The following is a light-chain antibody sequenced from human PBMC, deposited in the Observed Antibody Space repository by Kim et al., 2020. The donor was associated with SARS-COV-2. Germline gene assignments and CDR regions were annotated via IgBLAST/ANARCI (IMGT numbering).Light chain of an antibody. CDR1: RTNIGSNS. J-gene: IGLJ3*02. V-gene: IGLV1-44*01. Sequence: GQTVTISCSGSRTNIGSNSVNWYQQLPGTAPKVLIYGTNQRPSGVPDRFSGSKSGTSASLAIRGLQSEDEADYYCGARDDTLRGPVFGGGTQLTVL. CDR2: GTN. CDR3: GARDDTLRGPV.